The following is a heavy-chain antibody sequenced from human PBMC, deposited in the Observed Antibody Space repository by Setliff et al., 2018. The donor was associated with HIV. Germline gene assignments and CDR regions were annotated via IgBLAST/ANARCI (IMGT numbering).Heavy chain of an antibody. CDR1: GGSITGYY. Sequence: SETLSLTCTVSGGSITGYYWSWIRQPPGRELEWIGYIYSTGSTNYNPSLQSRVSISMDASKNKFSLKVTSVTSADTAVYYCAKGAGFYGDYTFDYWGQGNLVTVSS. CDR2: IYSTGST. D-gene: IGHD4-17*01. J-gene: IGHJ4*02. CDR3: AKGAGFYGDYTFDY. V-gene: IGHV4-59*03.